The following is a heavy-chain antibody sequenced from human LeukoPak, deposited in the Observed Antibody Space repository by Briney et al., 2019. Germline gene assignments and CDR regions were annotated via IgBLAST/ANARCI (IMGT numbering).Heavy chain of an antibody. V-gene: IGHV4-59*12. Sequence: PSETLSLTCTVSGGSISSYYWSWIRQPPGKGLEWIGYIYYSGSTNYNPSLKSRVTISVDTSKNQFSLKLSSVTAADTAVYYCARGSRRDGFDYWGQGTLVTVSS. J-gene: IGHJ4*02. CDR1: GGSISSYY. CDR3: ARGSRRDGFDY. D-gene: IGHD5-24*01. CDR2: IYYSGST.